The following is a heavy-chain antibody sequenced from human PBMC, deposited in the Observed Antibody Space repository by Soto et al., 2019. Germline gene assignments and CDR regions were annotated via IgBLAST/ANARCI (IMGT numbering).Heavy chain of an antibody. Sequence: EVQLLESGGGLVQPGGSLRLSCAASGFTFSSYAMSWVRQAPGKGLEWVSAISGSGGSTYYADSVKGRFTISRDNSKNTLYLQMNSLRVEDTAVYYCAKDRTFFLRIAARAFYFDYWGQGTLVTVSS. CDR1: GFTFSSYA. D-gene: IGHD6-6*01. CDR2: ISGSGGST. CDR3: AKDRTFFLRIAARAFYFDY. J-gene: IGHJ4*02. V-gene: IGHV3-23*01.